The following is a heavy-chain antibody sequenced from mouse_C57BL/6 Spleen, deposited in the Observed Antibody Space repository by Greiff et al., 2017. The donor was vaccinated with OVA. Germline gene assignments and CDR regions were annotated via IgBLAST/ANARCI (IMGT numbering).Heavy chain of an antibody. CDR2: INPGSGGT. CDR1: GYAFTNYL. CDR3: ARRMIYYEYDVPYYYAMDY. V-gene: IGHV1-54*01. Sequence: QVQLQQSGAELVRPGTSVKVSCKASGYAFTNYLIEWVKQRPGQGLEWIGVINPGSGGTNYNEKFKGKATLTADKSSSTAYMQLSSLTSEDSAVYFCARRMIYYEYDVPYYYAMDYWGQGTSVTVSS. J-gene: IGHJ4*01. D-gene: IGHD2-4*01.